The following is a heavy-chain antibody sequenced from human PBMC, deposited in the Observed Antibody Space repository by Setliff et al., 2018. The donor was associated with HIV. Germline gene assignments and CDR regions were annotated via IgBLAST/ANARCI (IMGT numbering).Heavy chain of an antibody. J-gene: IGHJ4*02. V-gene: IGHV4-39*07. Sequence: TSETLSLTCIVSGVSTISSSSSYYWGWIRQPPGKGLEWIGYISHSGSTNYNPSLKSRVTMSVDTSKNQFSLKLSSVTAADTAVYYCARGGGYDRSGYYPFDYWGQGTPVTVSS. CDR3: ARGGGYDRSGYYPFDY. CDR1: GVSTISSSSSYY. CDR2: ISHSGST. D-gene: IGHD3-22*01.